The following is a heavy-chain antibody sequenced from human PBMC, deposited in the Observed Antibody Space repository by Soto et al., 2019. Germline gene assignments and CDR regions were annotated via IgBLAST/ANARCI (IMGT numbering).Heavy chain of an antibody. CDR1: GGSISSYY. Sequence: PSETLSLTCTVSGGSISSYYWSWIRQPPGKGLEWIGYIYYSGSTNYNPSLKSRVTISVDTSKNQFSLKLSSVTAADTAVYYCARTSRRKLREVWFDPWGQGTLVTVSS. J-gene: IGHJ5*02. CDR3: ARTSRRKLREVWFDP. CDR2: IYYSGST. V-gene: IGHV4-59*08. D-gene: IGHD4-17*01.